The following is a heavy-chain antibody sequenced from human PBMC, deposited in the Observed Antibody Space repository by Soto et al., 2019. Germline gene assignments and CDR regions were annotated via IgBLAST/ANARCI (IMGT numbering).Heavy chain of an antibody. D-gene: IGHD7-27*01. CDR1: GYSFTSYW. Sequence: GVSLKISCKGSGYSFTSYWISWVRQMPGKGLEWMGRIDPSDSYTNYSPSFQGHVTISADKSISTAYLQWSSLKASDTAMYYCAIPSWGAADYDAFDIWGQGTMVTVSS. V-gene: IGHV5-10-1*01. CDR2: IDPSDSYT. J-gene: IGHJ3*02. CDR3: AIPSWGAADYDAFDI.